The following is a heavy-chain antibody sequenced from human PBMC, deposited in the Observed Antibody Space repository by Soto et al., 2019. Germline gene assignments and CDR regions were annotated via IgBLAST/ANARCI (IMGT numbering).Heavy chain of an antibody. J-gene: IGHJ4*02. CDR3: ANRHLALLVFDY. CDR2: IGANGGPT. CDR1: GFIFSNYA. V-gene: IGHV3-23*01. D-gene: IGHD2-8*02. Sequence: EVQLLDSGGGLVQPGESLRLSCAASGFIFSNYAMNWVRQAPGKGLEWVSTIGANGGPTYYADSVKGRFTISRDNSRDTLYLQMNSLRPEDTDVYYCANRHLALLVFDYWGQGTLVTVSS.